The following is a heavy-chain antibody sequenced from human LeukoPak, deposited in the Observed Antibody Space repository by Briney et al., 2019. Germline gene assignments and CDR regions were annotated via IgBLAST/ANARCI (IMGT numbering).Heavy chain of an antibody. D-gene: IGHD4-17*01. J-gene: IGHJ4*02. Sequence: PGGSLRLSCAASGFTFSSYGMHWVRQAPGKGLEWGAVISYDGSNKYYADSVKGRFTISRDNSKNTLYLQMNSLRAEDTAVYYCATTTVTPPNFDYWGQGTLVTVPS. CDR1: GFTFSSYG. V-gene: IGHV3-30*03. CDR2: ISYDGSNK. CDR3: ATTTVTPPNFDY.